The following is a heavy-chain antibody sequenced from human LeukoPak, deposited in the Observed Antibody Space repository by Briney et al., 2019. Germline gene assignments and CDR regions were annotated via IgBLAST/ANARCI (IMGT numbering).Heavy chain of an antibody. Sequence: GGSLRLSCAASGFTFSSYAMSWVRQAPGKGLEWVGRVKSKTDGGTTDYGAPVKGRFTISRDDSKNTLYLQMNNLKTEDTAVYYCSTERRESSGWYNWCFDYWGQGTLVTVSS. D-gene: IGHD6-19*01. J-gene: IGHJ4*02. V-gene: IGHV3-15*01. CDR2: VKSKTDGGTT. CDR1: GFTFSSYA. CDR3: STERRESSGWYNWCFDY.